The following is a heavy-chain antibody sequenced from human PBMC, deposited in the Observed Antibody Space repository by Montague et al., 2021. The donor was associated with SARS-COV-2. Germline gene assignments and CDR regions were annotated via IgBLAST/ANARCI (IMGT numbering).Heavy chain of an antibody. CDR3: SRGSGEQLVRD. CDR1: GFTFSTSS. CDR2: ISSGSAYI. Sequence: SLRLSCAASGFTFSTSSMNWVRQTPGKRPEWVSSISSGSAYIYYSDSVKGRFTISRDDAENSLYLQMTSLRVEDTAVYYCSRGSGEQLVRDWGQGTLVTVST. D-gene: IGHD6-6*01. J-gene: IGHJ4*02. V-gene: IGHV3-21*01.